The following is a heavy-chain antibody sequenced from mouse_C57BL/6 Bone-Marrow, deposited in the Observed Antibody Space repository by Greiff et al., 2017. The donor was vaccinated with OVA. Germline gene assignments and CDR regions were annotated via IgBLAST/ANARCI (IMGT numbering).Heavy chain of an antibody. CDR3: ARWSLRRGAWFAY. Sequence: QVQLKQSGAELARPGASVKLSCKASGYTFTSYGISWVKQRTGPGLEWIGEIYPRRGHTYSNEKFKGKATLTADKSSSKAYMELHSLSSEDSAVYFFARWSLRRGAWFAYWGQGTLVTVSA. D-gene: IGHD1-2*01. V-gene: IGHV1-81*01. CDR1: GYTFTSYG. CDR2: IYPRRGHT. J-gene: IGHJ3*01.